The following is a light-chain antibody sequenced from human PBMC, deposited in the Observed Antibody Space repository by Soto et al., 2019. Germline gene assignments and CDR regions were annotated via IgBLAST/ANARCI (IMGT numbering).Light chain of an antibody. Sequence: LTQPASVSGSPGQSITISCTGTSSDVGAYNHVAWYQQHPGKAPKFMIYEVSNRPSGVSNRFSGSKSGNTASLTISGLQAEDEADYYCISYTGSSTSYVFGTGTKVTV. V-gene: IGLV2-14*01. CDR1: SSDVGAYNH. J-gene: IGLJ1*01. CDR3: ISYTGSSTSYV. CDR2: EVS.